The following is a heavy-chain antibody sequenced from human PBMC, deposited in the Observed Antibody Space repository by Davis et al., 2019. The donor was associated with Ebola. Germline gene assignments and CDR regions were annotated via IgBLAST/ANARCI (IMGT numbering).Heavy chain of an antibody. Sequence: SETLSLTCAVSGGSISSSNWWSWVRQPPGKGLEWIVEIYHSGSTNYNPSLKSRVTISVDKSKNQFSLKLSSVTAADTAVYYCARSLEYYYDSSGYYGAYYFDYWGQGTLVTVSS. D-gene: IGHD3-22*01. CDR1: GGSISSSNW. V-gene: IGHV4-4*02. CDR3: ARSLEYYYDSSGYYGAYYFDY. J-gene: IGHJ4*02. CDR2: IYHSGST.